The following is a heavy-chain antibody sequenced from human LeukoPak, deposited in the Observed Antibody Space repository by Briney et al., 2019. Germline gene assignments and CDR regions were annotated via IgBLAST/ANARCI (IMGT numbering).Heavy chain of an antibody. V-gene: IGHV3-48*02. D-gene: IGHD2-15*01. CDR1: GFTFSSYS. CDR3: AKDGCSGGSCQADY. Sequence: GGSLRLSCAASGFTFSSYSMNWVRQALGKGLEWVSYISSRSSTIYYADSVKGRFTISRDNAKNSLYLQMNSLRYEDTAVYYCAKDGCSGGSCQADYWGQGTLVTVSS. J-gene: IGHJ4*02. CDR2: ISSRSSTI.